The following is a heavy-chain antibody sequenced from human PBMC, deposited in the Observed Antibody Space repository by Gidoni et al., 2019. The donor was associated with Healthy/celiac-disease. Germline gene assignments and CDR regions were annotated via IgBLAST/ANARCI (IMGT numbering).Heavy chain of an antibody. J-gene: IGHJ4*02. CDR1: GFTFDDYA. V-gene: IGHV3-9*01. D-gene: IGHD2-15*01. CDR3: AKDLLLLRDSLFPLPFDY. Sequence: EVQLVESGGGLVQPGRSLRLSCAASGFTFDDYAMHWVRQAPGKGLEWVSGISWNSGSIGYADSVKGRFTISRDNAKNSLYLQMNSLRAEDTALYYCAKDLLLLRDSLFPLPFDYWGQGTLVTVSS. CDR2: ISWNSGSI.